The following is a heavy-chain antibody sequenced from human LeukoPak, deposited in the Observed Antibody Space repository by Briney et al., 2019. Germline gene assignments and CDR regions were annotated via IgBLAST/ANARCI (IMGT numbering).Heavy chain of an antibody. V-gene: IGHV1-2*02. J-gene: IGHJ5*02. CDR3: ARGQVAAAGWRNWFDP. Sequence: GASVKVSCKASGYTFTGYYMHWVRRAPGQGLEWMGWINPNSGGTNYAQKFQGRVTMTRDTSISTAYMELSRLRSDDTAVYYCARGQVAAAGWRNWFDPWGQGTLVTVSS. D-gene: IGHD6-13*01. CDR1: GYTFTGYY. CDR2: INPNSGGT.